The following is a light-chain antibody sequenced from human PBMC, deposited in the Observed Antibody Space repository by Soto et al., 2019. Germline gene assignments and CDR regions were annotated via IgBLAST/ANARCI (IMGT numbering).Light chain of an antibody. J-gene: IGKJ1*01. Sequence: EIVLTQFPGTLSLSPGERATLSCRASQSVGRNYVAWYQQKPGQAPRVIIYAASNRASGILDRFSGSGSGSDFTLTISRLEPEDFAVYYCQQYGTSPWAFGQGTKVEIK. V-gene: IGKV3-20*01. CDR1: QSVGRNY. CDR3: QQYGTSPWA. CDR2: AAS.